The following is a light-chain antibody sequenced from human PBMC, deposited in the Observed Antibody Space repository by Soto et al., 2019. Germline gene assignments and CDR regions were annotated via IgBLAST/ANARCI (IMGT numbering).Light chain of an antibody. CDR1: SSDVGGYNY. V-gene: IGLV2-14*01. CDR2: EVS. CDR3: CSYASGSTFV. Sequence: QSALTQPASVSGSPGQSIIISCTGTSSDVGGYNYVSWYQQHPGKAPKLLISEVSNRPSGVSSRFSGSKSGNTASLTISGLQAEDEADYYCCSYASGSTFVFGTGTKLTVL. J-gene: IGLJ1*01.